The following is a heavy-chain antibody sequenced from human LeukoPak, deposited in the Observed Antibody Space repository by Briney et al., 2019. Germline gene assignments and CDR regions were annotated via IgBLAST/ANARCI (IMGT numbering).Heavy chain of an antibody. CDR1: GGSISSYY. V-gene: IGHV4-59*01. Sequence: SETLSLTCTVSGGSISSYYWSWIRQPPGQGLEWLGYIYYSGSTNYNPSLKSRVTISVDTSKNQSSLKLSSVTAADTAVYYCGRGRPPFMAALNLDYWGQGTLVTVSS. CDR2: IYYSGST. CDR3: GRGRPPFMAALNLDY. J-gene: IGHJ4*02. D-gene: IGHD6-6*01.